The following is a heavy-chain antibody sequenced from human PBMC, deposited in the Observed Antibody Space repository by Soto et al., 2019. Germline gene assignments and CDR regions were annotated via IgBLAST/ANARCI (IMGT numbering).Heavy chain of an antibody. Sequence: QVTLKESGPTLVKPTQTLTLTCTVSGLSLRTTGVGVGWVRQPPGKALEGLALLYWDDDQRYSPSLRSRLTIAKDISEKQVVPTMTNIDTVDTATYYCVQSLCGGDCLEIYSSHAYNGLDVWGQGTTVTVSS. CDR2: LYWDDDQ. V-gene: IGHV2-5*02. CDR1: GLSLRTTGVG. J-gene: IGHJ6*02. CDR3: VQSLCGGDCLEIYSSHAYNGLDV. D-gene: IGHD2-21*02.